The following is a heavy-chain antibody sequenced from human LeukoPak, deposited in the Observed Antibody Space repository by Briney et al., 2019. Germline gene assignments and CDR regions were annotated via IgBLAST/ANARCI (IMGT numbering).Heavy chain of an antibody. J-gene: IGHJ6*02. D-gene: IGHD1-26*01. CDR1: GVTFSSYA. CDR3: AKGGYSGSYYYYGMDV. V-gene: IGHV3-23*01. CDR2: ISGSGGST. Sequence: GGSLRLSCAASGVTFSSYAMSWVRQAPGKGLEWVSAISGSGGSTYYADSVKGRFTISRDNSKNTLYLQMNSLRAEDTAVYYCAKGGYSGSYYYYGMDVWGQGTTVTVSS.